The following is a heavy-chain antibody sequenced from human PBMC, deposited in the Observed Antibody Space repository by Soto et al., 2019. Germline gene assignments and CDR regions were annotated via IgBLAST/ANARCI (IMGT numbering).Heavy chain of an antibody. D-gene: IGHD3-22*01. V-gene: IGHV1-69*06. CDR2: IIPIFGTA. J-gene: IGHJ5*02. CDR3: AIRKWHYYDSSGYYR. Sequence: QVQLVQSGAEVKKPGSSVKVSCKASGGTFSSYAISWVRQAPGQGLEWMGGIIPIFGTANYAQKFQGRVTITADKSTSPAYMELGSLRSEDTAVYYCAIRKWHYYDSSGYYRWGQGTLVTVSS. CDR1: GGTFSSYA.